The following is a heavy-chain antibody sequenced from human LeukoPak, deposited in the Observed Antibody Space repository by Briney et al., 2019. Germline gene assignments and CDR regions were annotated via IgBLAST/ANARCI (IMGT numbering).Heavy chain of an antibody. CDR3: ARAERDGVWFGELLWPFDY. CDR2: INHSGST. V-gene: IGHV4-34*01. J-gene: IGHJ4*02. D-gene: IGHD3-10*01. Sequence: SETLSLTCAVYGGSFSGYYWSWIRQPPGKGLEWIGEINHSGSTNYNPSLKSRVTISVDTSKNQFSLKLSSVTAADTAVYYCARAERDGVWFGELLWPFDYWGQGTLVTVSS. CDR1: GGSFSGYY.